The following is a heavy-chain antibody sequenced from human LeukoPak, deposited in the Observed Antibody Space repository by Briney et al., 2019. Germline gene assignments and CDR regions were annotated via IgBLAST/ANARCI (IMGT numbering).Heavy chain of an antibody. D-gene: IGHD2-8*01. J-gene: IGHJ6*02. CDR3: AREDVVLVDAVRYYYYGMDV. V-gene: IGHV1-46*01. Sequence: GASVKVSCKASGYNFISYYMHWVRQAPGQGREWMGIISPSGGSTSYAQKFQDRVTMTRDTSTSTVYMELSSLKSEDTAVYYCAREDVVLVDAVRYYYYGMDVWGQGTTVTVSS. CDR1: GYNFISYY. CDR2: ISPSGGST.